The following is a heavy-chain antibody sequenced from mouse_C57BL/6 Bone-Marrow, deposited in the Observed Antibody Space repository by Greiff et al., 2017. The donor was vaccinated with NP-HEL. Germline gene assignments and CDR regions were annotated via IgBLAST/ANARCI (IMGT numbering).Heavy chain of an antibody. Sequence: EVQLVESGGDLVKPGGSLKLSCAASGFTFTSYGMSWVRQTPDKRLEWVGTISTGGSYTYYPDSVKGRFTITRDNAKNTLYLQMSSLKSEDTAMYYCARHNWDGYAMDYWGQGTSVTVSS. J-gene: IGHJ4*01. CDR1: GFTFTSYG. V-gene: IGHV5-6*01. D-gene: IGHD4-1*01. CDR3: ARHNWDGYAMDY. CDR2: ISTGGSYT.